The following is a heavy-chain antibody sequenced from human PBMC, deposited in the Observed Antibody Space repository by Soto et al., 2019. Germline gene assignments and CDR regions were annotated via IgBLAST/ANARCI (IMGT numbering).Heavy chain of an antibody. V-gene: IGHV1-69*12. Sequence: QVQLVQSGAEVKKPGSSVKVSCKASGGTFSSYAISWVRQAPGQGLEWMGGIIPIFGTANYAQKFQGRVTITAEQARSTADMELSSLRPEDTAVDYCALANVVVGASALFDYWGQGSLVTVSS. CDR1: GGTFSSYA. CDR3: ALANVVVGASALFDY. D-gene: IGHD2-15*01. CDR2: IIPIFGTA. J-gene: IGHJ4*02.